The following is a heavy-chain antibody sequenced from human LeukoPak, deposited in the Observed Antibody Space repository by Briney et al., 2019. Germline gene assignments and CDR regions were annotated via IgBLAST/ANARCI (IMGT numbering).Heavy chain of an antibody. CDR1: GGSISSYY. V-gene: IGHV4-59*01. CDR2: IYYSGST. D-gene: IGHD1-26*01. CDR3: ARDSGGYLRYYYYYMDV. J-gene: IGHJ6*03. Sequence: PSETLSLTCTVSGGSISSYYWSWIRQPPGKGLEWIGYIYYSGSTNYNPSLKSPVTISVDTSKNQISLKLSSVTAADTAVYYCARDSGGYLRYYYYYMDVWGKGTTVTVSS.